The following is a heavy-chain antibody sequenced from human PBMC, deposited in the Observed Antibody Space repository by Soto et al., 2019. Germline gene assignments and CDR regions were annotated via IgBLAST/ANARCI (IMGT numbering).Heavy chain of an antibody. J-gene: IGHJ6*02. CDR1: GFTFSSYS. D-gene: IGHD3-22*01. CDR3: ARGGDSSGYYYYYYGMDV. Sequence: GGSLRLSCAASGFTFSSYSMNWVRQAPGKGLEWVSSISSSSSYIYYADSVKGRFTISRDNAKNSLYLQMNSLRAEDTAVYYCARGGDSSGYYYYYYGMDVWGQGTTVTVS. CDR2: ISSSSSYI. V-gene: IGHV3-21*01.